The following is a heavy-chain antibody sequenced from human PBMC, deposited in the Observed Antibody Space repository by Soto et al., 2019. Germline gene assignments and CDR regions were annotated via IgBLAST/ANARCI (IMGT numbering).Heavy chain of an antibody. CDR1: GGTFSSYA. CDR2: IIPIFGTA. D-gene: IGHD1-26*01. CDR3: ARGIVGATVYYYGMDV. J-gene: IGHJ6*02. V-gene: IGHV1-69*06. Sequence: SVKVSCKASGGTFSSYAISWVRQAPGQGLEWMGGIIPIFGTANYAQKFQGRVTITADKSTSTAYMELSSLRAEDTAVYYCARGIVGATVYYYGMDVWGQGTTVTVSS.